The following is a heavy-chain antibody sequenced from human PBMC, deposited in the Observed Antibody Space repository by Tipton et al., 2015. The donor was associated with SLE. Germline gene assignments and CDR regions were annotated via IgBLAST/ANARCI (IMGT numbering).Heavy chain of an antibody. D-gene: IGHD2-15*01. CDR2: IFHSGGT. J-gene: IGHJ4*02. V-gene: IGHV4-59*11. Sequence: TLSLTCTVSGASISRHYWTWIRQPPGKGLEWIGDIFHSGGTNYNPSLKSRVTISVDTSKDQFSLNLSSVTAADTVLYYCATIDPDTESGVIPGDYWGQGILVTVSS. CDR3: ATIDPDTESGVIPGDY. CDR1: GASISRHY.